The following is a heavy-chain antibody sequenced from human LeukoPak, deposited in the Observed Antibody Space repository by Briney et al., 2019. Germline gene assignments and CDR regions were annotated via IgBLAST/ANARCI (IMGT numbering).Heavy chain of an antibody. CDR3: ARAKRNGFDI. CDR2: IRSSSSTI. J-gene: IGHJ3*02. Sequence: AGGSLRLSCAASGFTFSSYEMNWVRQAPGKGLEWVSYIRSSSSTIYYADSVKGRFTISRDNAMNSLYLQMNSLRAEDTAVYYCARAKRNGFDIWGQGTMVTVSS. V-gene: IGHV3-48*01. CDR1: GFTFSSYE. D-gene: IGHD2-8*01.